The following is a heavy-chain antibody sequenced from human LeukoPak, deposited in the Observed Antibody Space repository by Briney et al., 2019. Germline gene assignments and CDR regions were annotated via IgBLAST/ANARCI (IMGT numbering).Heavy chain of an antibody. CDR1: GGSISSYY. V-gene: IGHV4-59*01. D-gene: IGHD3-22*01. Sequence: SETLSLTCTVSGGSISSYYWSWIRQPPGKGLEWIGYIYYSGSTNYNPSLKSRVTISVDTSKNQFSLKLSSETAADTAVYYCARYVPPQEYYYDSSGYYYFDYWGQGTLVTVSS. CDR3: ARYVPPQEYYYDSSGYYYFDY. J-gene: IGHJ4*02. CDR2: IYYSGST.